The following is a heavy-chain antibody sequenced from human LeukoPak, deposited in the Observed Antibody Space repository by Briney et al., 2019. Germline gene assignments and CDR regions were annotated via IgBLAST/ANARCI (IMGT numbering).Heavy chain of an antibody. J-gene: IGHJ4*02. CDR2: INPSGGST. CDR3: ARASGAGGMLYGPDY. Sequence: ASVKVSCKASGYTFTSYYMHWVRQAPGQGLEWMGIINPSGGSTSYAQKFQGRVTMTRDTSTSTVYMELSSLRSEDTAVYYCARASGAGGMLYGPDYWGQGTLVTVSS. CDR1: GYTFTSYY. D-gene: IGHD2-8*01. V-gene: IGHV1-46*01.